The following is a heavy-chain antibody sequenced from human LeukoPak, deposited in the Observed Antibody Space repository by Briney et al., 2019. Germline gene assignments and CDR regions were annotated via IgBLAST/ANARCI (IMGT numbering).Heavy chain of an antibody. D-gene: IGHD6-19*01. CDR1: GGSFSGYY. CDR3: ARGRGWSVY. V-gene: IGHV4-59*01. Sequence: SETPSLTCAVYGGSFSGYYWSWIRQPPGKGLEWIGYIYYSGSTNYNPSLKSRVTISVDTSKNQFSLKLSSVTAADTAVYYCARGRGWSVYWGQGTLVTVSS. J-gene: IGHJ4*02. CDR2: IYYSGST.